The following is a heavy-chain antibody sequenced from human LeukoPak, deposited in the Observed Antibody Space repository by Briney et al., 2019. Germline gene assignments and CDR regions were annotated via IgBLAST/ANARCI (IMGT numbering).Heavy chain of an antibody. CDR2: IWRSDHT. CDR3: ARDPHCSTTNCPFDF. D-gene: IGHD2-2*01. Sequence: PSETLSLTCAVYGGSFSGYYWSWIRQPPGRGLEWIGYIWRSDHTNYNPSLKSRVTMSLDKSKNQFSLKLSSVTAADTAVYYCARDPHCSTTNCPFDFWGQGTLVIVSS. J-gene: IGHJ4*02. V-gene: IGHV4-34*01. CDR1: GGSFSGYY.